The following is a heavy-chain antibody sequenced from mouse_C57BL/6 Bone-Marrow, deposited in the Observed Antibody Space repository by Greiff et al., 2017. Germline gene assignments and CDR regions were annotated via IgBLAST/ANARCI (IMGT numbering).Heavy chain of an antibody. J-gene: IGHJ3*01. D-gene: IGHD4-1*01. CDR3: ARTGTIAY. CDR1: GFTFSSYA. V-gene: IGHV5-4*03. CDR2: ISDGGSYT. Sequence: EVKLVESGGGLVKPGGSLKLSCAASGFTFSSYAMSWVRQTPEKRLEWVATISDGGSYTYYPDNVKGRFTISRDNAKNNLYLQMSHLKSEDTAMYYCARTGTIAYWGQGTLVTVSA.